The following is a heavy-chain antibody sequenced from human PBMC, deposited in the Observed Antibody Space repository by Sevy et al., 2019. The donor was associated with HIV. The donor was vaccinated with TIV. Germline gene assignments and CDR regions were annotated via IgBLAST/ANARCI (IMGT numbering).Heavy chain of an antibody. V-gene: IGHV3-33*01. CDR2: IWYDGSNK. D-gene: IGHD3-22*01. Sequence: GGSLRLSCAASGFTFSSYGMHWVRQAPGKGLEWVAVIWYDGSNKYYADSVKGRFTISRDNSKNTLYLQMNSLRAEDTAVYYCASGGLYDSSGYYYVSAFDISGQGTLVTVSS. J-gene: IGHJ3*02. CDR3: ASGGLYDSSGYYYVSAFDI. CDR1: GFTFSSYG.